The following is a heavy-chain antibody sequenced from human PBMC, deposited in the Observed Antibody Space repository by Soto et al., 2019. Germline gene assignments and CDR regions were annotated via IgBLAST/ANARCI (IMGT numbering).Heavy chain of an antibody. CDR3: ARWEIFGVDEQRYYGMDV. V-gene: IGHV4-30-2*01. D-gene: IGHD3-3*01. CDR1: GGSISSGGYS. J-gene: IGHJ6*02. CDR2: IYHSGST. Sequence: PSETLSLTCAVSGGSISSGGYSWSWIRQPPGKGLEWIGYIYHSGSTYYNPSLKSRVTISVDRSKNQFSLKLSSVTAADTAVYYCARWEIFGVDEQRYYGMDVWGQGTTVNVSS.